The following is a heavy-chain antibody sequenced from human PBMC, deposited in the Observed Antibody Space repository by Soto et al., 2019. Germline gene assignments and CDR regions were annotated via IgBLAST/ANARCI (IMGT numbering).Heavy chain of an antibody. CDR1: GYTFTSYD. CDR3: ARGLGIVERSCSSRATAPNWNDY. J-gene: IGHJ4*02. Sequence: ASVKVSCKASGYTFTSYDINWVRQATGQGLEWMGWMNPNSGNTGYAQKFQGRVTMTRNTSISTAYMELSSLRSEDTAVYYCARGLGIVERSCSSRATAPNWNDYWGQGTLVTVSS. CDR2: MNPNSGNT. V-gene: IGHV1-8*01. D-gene: IGHD1-20*01.